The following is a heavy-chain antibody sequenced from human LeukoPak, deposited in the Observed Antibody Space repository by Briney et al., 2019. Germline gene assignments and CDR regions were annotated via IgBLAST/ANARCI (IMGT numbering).Heavy chain of an antibody. D-gene: IGHD2-15*01. CDR2: IYYSGST. Sequence: SETLSLTCTVSGGSISSSSYYWGWIRQPPGKGLEWIGYIYYSGSTYYNPSLKSRVTISVDTSKNQFSLKLSSVTAADTAVYYCARDSGCSGGSCYWSPGGTSNWFDPWGQGTLVTVSS. J-gene: IGHJ5*02. CDR1: GGSISSSSYY. CDR3: ARDSGCSGGSCYWSPGGTSNWFDP. V-gene: IGHV4-31*03.